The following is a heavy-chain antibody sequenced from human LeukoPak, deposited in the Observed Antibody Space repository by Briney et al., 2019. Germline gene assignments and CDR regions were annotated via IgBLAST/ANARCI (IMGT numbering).Heavy chain of an antibody. J-gene: IGHJ4*02. Sequence: SVKVSCKASGITFTSSDMQWVRQARGQRLEWIGWIVVGSGNTNYAQKFQERVTITRDMSTSTAYMELSSLRSQDTAVYYCAALWDTRGGYFDYWGQGTLVTVSS. CDR2: IVVGSGNT. CDR3: AALWDTRGGYFDY. V-gene: IGHV1-58*02. D-gene: IGHD3-10*01. CDR1: GITFTSSD.